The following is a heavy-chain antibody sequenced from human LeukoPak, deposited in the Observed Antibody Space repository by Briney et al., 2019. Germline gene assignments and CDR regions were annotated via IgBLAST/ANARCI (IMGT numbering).Heavy chain of an antibody. V-gene: IGHV3-30*18. Sequence: GGSLRLSCAVSGFTFTDHVMPWVRQSPGKGLDWVAVIAYDGSNQYYADSVKGRFTISRDNSKNTLYLQMNSLRAEDTAVYYCAKESEVGATHYWGQGTLVTVSS. CDR2: IAYDGSNQ. CDR1: GFTFTDHV. CDR3: AKESEVGATHY. D-gene: IGHD1-26*01. J-gene: IGHJ4*02.